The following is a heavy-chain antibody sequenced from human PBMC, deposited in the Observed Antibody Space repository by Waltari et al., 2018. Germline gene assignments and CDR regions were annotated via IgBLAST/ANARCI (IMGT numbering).Heavy chain of an antibody. CDR3: ARVLPRSQDAFDI. Sequence: QVQLQESGPGLVKPSETLSLTFTVSGGSISSYSGSWLRQPPGKGLEWIGYIYYSGSTNYNPSLKSRVTISVDTSKNQFSLKLSSVTAADTAVYYCARVLPRSQDAFDIWGQGTMVTVSS. CDR2: IYYSGST. V-gene: IGHV4-59*01. J-gene: IGHJ3*02. CDR1: GGSISSYS.